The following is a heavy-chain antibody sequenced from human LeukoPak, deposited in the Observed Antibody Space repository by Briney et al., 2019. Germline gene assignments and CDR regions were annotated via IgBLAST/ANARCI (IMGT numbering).Heavy chain of an antibody. J-gene: IGHJ4*02. V-gene: IGHV3-15*01. CDR1: GFTFSNAW. Sequence: PGGSLRLSCAASGFTFSNAWMSWVRQAPGKGLEWVGRIKSKTDGGTTDYAAPVKGRFTISRDDSKNTLYLQMNSLKTEDTAVYYCTSQQQLLTYFDSWGQGTLVTVSS. D-gene: IGHD6-13*01. CDR2: IKSKTDGGTT. CDR3: TSQQQLLTYFDS.